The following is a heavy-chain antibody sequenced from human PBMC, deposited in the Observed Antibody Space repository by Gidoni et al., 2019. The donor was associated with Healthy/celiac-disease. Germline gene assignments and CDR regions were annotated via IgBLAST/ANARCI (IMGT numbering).Heavy chain of an antibody. CDR1: GFTVTSSA. Sequence: QMQLVQSGPEVKKPGTSVKVSCKASGFTVTSSAVQWVRQARGQRLEWIGWIVVGSGNPNYAQKFQERVTITWDMSTSTAYMALSSLSSEDTAVYYCAAGALYDYVWGTAFDYWGQGTLVTVSS. D-gene: IGHD3-16*01. V-gene: IGHV1-58*01. CDR2: IVVGSGNP. CDR3: AAGALYDYVWGTAFDY. J-gene: IGHJ4*02.